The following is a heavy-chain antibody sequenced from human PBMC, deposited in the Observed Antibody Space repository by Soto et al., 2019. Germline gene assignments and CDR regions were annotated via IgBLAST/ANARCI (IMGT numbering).Heavy chain of an antibody. V-gene: IGHV3-30-3*01. J-gene: IGHJ6*01. CDR2: ISYDGSNK. CDR3: ARDRRVPAAIPRNYYYYGMDV. D-gene: IGHD2-2*01. CDR1: GFTFSSYA. Sequence: QVQLVESGGGVVQPGRSLRLSCAASGFTFSSYAMHWVRQAPGKGLEWVAVISYDGSNKYYADSVKGRFTISRDNSKNTLYLQMNSLRAEDTAVYYCARDRRVPAAIPRNYYYYGMDVW.